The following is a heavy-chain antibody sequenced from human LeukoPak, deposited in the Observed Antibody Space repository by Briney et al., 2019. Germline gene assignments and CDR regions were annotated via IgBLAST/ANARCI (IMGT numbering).Heavy chain of an antibody. Sequence: ASVKVSCKASGYTFTGYYMHWVRQAPGQGLEWTGWINPNSGGTNYAQKFQGRVTMTRDTSISTAYMELSRLRSDDTAVYYCARAVGATRGGYYYYMDVWGKGTTVTVSS. J-gene: IGHJ6*03. V-gene: IGHV1-2*02. D-gene: IGHD1-26*01. CDR3: ARAVGATRGGYYYYMDV. CDR2: INPNSGGT. CDR1: GYTFTGYY.